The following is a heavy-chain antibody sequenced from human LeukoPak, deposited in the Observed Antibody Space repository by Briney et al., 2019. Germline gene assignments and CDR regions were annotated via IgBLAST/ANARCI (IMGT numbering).Heavy chain of an antibody. CDR1: GGSFSGYY. CDR2: INHSGST. J-gene: IGHJ4*02. V-gene: IGHV4-34*01. D-gene: IGHD6-13*01. CDR3: ARLGYSSISPLD. Sequence: SETLSLTCAVYGGSFSGYYWSWIRQPPGKGLEWIGEINHSGSTNYNPSLKSRVTISVDTSKNQFSLKLSSVTAADTAVYYCARLGYSSISPLDWGQGTLVTVSS.